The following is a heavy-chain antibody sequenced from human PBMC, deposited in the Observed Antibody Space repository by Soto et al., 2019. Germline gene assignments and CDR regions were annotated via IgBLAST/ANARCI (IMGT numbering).Heavy chain of an antibody. V-gene: IGHV4-59*08. CDR3: ARARLLWFGEFARWFDP. CDR2: IYYSGST. J-gene: IGHJ5*02. CDR1: GGSINSYY. D-gene: IGHD3-10*01. Sequence: SETLSLTCTVSGGSINSYYWSWIRQPPGKGLEWIGYIYYSGSTNYNPSLKSRVTISVDTSKNQFSLKLSSVTAADTAVYYCARARLLWFGEFARWFDPWGQGTLVTVSS.